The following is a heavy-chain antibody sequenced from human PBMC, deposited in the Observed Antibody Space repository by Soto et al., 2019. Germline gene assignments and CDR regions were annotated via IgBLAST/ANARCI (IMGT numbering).Heavy chain of an antibody. CDR3: ARENLLRDIVVLVAATGMGMDV. CDR1: GFTFSCCG. D-gene: IGHD2-15*01. Sequence: SWEASGFTFSCCGMHWVRQAPGRGLVGVAVIWYDGSNKYYADSVKGRFTISRDNSKNTLYLQMNSLRAEDTAVCYWARENLLRDIVVLVAATGMGMDVCGQG. J-gene: IGHJ6*02. CDR2: IWYDGSNK. V-gene: IGHV3-33*01.